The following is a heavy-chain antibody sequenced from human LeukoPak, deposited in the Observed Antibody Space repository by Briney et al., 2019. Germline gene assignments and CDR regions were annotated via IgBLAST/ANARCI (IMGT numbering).Heavy chain of an antibody. Sequence: ASVKVSCKASGYTFTSYHMHWVRQAPGQGLEWIGIIKAGGDTLYAQKFQGRVTVTRDTSTSAAYMDMNSLRSEDTAIYYCAREGPSIYYFDNWGQGTLVTVSS. CDR1: GYTFTSYH. CDR3: AREGPSIYYFDN. J-gene: IGHJ4*02. CDR2: IKAGGDT. V-gene: IGHV1-46*01. D-gene: IGHD2/OR15-2a*01.